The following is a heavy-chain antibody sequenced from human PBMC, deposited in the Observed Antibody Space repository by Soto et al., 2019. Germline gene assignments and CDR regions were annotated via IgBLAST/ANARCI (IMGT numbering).Heavy chain of an antibody. Sequence: GGSLRLSCAASGFTFSSYAMSWVRQAPGKGLEWVSAISGSGGSTYYADSVKGRFTISRDNSKNTLYLQMNSLRAEDTAVYYCAKDLGYSSSPGPGDFWGKGTTVIVSS. CDR2: ISGSGGST. J-gene: IGHJ6*04. CDR3: AKDLGYSSSPGPGDF. D-gene: IGHD6-6*01. V-gene: IGHV3-23*01. CDR1: GFTFSSYA.